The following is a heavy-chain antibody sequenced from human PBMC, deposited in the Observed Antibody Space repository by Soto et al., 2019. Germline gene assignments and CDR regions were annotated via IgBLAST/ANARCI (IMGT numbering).Heavy chain of an antibody. CDR1: GITFSNAW. Sequence: EVQLVESGGGLVKPGGSLRLSCAASGITFSNAWMTWVRQAPGKGLEWVGRIKSKADGSTTEYESPVKDRFIITRDDSENTMEQQLQNLKTEDTAAYYCATRRPGTHGYGYWGQGTLVTVSS. V-gene: IGHV3-15*01. D-gene: IGHD5-18*01. CDR3: ATRRPGTHGYGY. CDR2: IKSKADGSTT. J-gene: IGHJ4*02.